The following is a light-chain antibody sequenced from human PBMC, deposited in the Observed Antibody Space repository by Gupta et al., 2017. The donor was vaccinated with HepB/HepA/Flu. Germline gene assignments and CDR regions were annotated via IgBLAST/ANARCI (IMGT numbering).Light chain of an antibody. CDR1: SSNIGKYH. Sequence: QSVLTQPPSASGPPGQRVTISCSGSSSNIGKYHVYWYQQVPGTAPKLLIYRNNQRPSGVPDRVSGSKSGTSGSLAISGLRSEDEADDDCAAWDDSLWGVFGGGTKLTVL. V-gene: IGLV1-47*01. J-gene: IGLJ3*02. CDR2: RNN. CDR3: AAWDDSLWGV.